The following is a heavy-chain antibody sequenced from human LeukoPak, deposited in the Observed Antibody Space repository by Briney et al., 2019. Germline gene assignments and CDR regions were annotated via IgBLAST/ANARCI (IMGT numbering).Heavy chain of an antibody. J-gene: IGHJ4*02. Sequence: AGGSLRLSCAASGFTVSSNYMSWVRQAPGKGLEWVSVIYSGGSTYYADSVKGRFTISRDNSKNTLYLQMNSLRAEDTAVYYCAKDRLTRQQLTPYYWGQGTLVTVSS. CDR2: IYSGGST. CDR3: AKDRLTRQQLTPYY. V-gene: IGHV3-53*01. CDR1: GFTVSSNY. D-gene: IGHD6-13*01.